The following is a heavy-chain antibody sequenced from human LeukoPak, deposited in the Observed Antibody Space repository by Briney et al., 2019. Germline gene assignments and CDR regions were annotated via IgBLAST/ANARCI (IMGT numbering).Heavy chain of an antibody. Sequence: GGSLRLSCAASGFSFNSYYVNWVRQAPGKGLEWVSCISSGSTYIYYADSVRGRFAISRDNAKSSLYLQMNSLRADDTAVYYCVRENHGSFDYWGQGSLVTVSS. CDR2: ISSGSTYI. V-gene: IGHV3-21*01. J-gene: IGHJ4*02. D-gene: IGHD1-14*01. CDR3: VRENHGSFDY. CDR1: GFSFNSYY.